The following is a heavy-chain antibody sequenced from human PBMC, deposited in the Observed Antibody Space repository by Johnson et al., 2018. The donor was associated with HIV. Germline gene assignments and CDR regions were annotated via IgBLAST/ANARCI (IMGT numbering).Heavy chain of an antibody. J-gene: IGHJ3*02. CDR3: ARDPSRLRQSDI. CDR1: GFTFSSYW. CDR2: IRQDGREK. V-gene: IGHV3-7*01. Sequence: VQLVESGGGLVQPGGSLRLSCAASGFTFSSYWMTWVRQAPGKGLEWVANIRQDGREKYYVDSVKGRFTISRDNAKNSLYLQMNSLRAEDTAVYYCARDPSRLRQSDIWGQGTMVTVSS. D-gene: IGHD3-16*01.